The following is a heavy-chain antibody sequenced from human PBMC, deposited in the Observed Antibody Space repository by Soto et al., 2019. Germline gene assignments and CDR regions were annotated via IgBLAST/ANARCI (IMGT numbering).Heavy chain of an antibody. V-gene: IGHV3-30*03. J-gene: IGHJ2*01. D-gene: IGHD4-17*01. CDR3: ARVDYGDYGWYFDL. CDR1: GFTFISYG. Sequence: PGGSLRLSCAASGFTFISYGMHWVRQAPGKGLEWVAVISYDGSNKYYADSVKGRFTISRDNSKDILYLQVNSLRAEDTAVYYCARVDYGDYGWYFDLWGRGTLVTVSS. CDR2: ISYDGSNK.